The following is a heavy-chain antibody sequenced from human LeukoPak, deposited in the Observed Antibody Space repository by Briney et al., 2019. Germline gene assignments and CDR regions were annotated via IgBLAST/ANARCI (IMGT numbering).Heavy chain of an antibody. Sequence: GGSLRLSCAASGLTLSSYEMNWVRQAPGKGLEWVSYISSSGSTIYYADSVKGRFTISRDNAKNSLYLQMNSLRAEDTAVYYCAELGITMIGGVWGKGTTVTISS. J-gene: IGHJ6*04. V-gene: IGHV3-48*03. CDR1: GLTLSSYE. CDR2: ISSSGSTI. D-gene: IGHD3-10*02. CDR3: AELGITMIGGV.